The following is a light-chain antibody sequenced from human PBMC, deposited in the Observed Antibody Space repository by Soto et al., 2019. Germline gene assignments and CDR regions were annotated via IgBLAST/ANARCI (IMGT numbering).Light chain of an antibody. CDR1: SGHSSFA. J-gene: IGLJ2*01. V-gene: IGLV4-69*01. Sequence: HLVLTQSPSASASLGASVKLTCTLSSGHSSFAIAWHQQQPEKGPRYLMKINSDGSHTKGDGIPDRFSGSGSGAERYLTISSLQSEDEAEYYCQTWGTGIVFGGGTKLTVL. CDR2: INSDGSH. CDR3: QTWGTGIV.